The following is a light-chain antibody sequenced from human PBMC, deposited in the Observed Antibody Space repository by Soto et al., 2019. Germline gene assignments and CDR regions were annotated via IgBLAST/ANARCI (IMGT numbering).Light chain of an antibody. Sequence: EIVMTQSPATLSVSPGERATLSCRASQSVSSDLAWYQQKPGQAPRLLIYASSTRATGVPARFSGSGSGTEFTLTISSLQSEDFALYYCQQYNKWPLITFGQGTRLEI. CDR1: QSVSSD. V-gene: IGKV3-15*01. CDR3: QQYNKWPLIT. CDR2: ASS. J-gene: IGKJ5*01.